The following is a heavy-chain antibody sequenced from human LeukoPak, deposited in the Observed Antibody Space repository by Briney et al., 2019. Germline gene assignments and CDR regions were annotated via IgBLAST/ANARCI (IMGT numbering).Heavy chain of an antibody. CDR1: GGSISSYY. J-gene: IGHJ3*02. CDR3: ARQIQLGLKKGYDAFDI. CDR2: IYYSGST. D-gene: IGHD5-18*01. V-gene: IGHV4-59*08. Sequence: SETLSLTCTVSGGSISSYYWSWIRQPPGKGLEWIGYIYYSGSTNYSPSLKSRVTISVDTSKNQFSLKLSSVTAADTAVYYCARQIQLGLKKGYDAFDIWGQGTMVTVSS.